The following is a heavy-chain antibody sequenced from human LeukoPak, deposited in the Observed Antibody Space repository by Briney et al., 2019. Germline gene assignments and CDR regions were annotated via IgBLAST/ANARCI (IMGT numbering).Heavy chain of an antibody. D-gene: IGHD2-21*02. V-gene: IGHV3-30*02. CDR2: IRYDGSNK. Sequence: PGGSLRLSCAASGFTFSSYGMHWVRQAPDKGLEWVAFIRYDGSNKYYADSVKGRFTISRDNSKNTLYLQMNSLRAEDTAVYYCAKSHRYNCGCDCGADYWGQGTLVTVSS. J-gene: IGHJ4*02. CDR3: AKSHRYNCGCDCGADY. CDR1: GFTFSSYG.